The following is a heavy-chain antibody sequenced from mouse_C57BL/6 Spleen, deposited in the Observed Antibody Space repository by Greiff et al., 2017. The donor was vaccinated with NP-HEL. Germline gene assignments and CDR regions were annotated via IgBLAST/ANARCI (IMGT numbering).Heavy chain of an antibody. V-gene: IGHV5-16*01. D-gene: IGHD1-1*01. CDR2: INYDGSST. J-gene: IGHJ4*01. Sequence: EVHLVESEGGLVQPGSSMKLSCTASGFTFSDYYMAWVRQVPEKGLEWVANINYDGSSTYYLDSLKSRFIISRDNAKNILYLQMSSLKSEDTATYYCARDGYYGGGLYAMDYWGQGTSVTVSS. CDR3: ARDGYYGGGLYAMDY. CDR1: GFTFSDYY.